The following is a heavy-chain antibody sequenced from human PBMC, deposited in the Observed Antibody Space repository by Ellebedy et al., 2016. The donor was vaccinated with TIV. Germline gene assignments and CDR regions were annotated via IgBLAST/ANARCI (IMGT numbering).Heavy chain of an antibody. J-gene: IGHJ6*02. Sequence: GGSLRLXXAASGFTFSSYAMSWVRQAPGKGLEWVSAISGSGGSTYYADSVKGRFTISRDNSKNTLYLQMNSLRAEDTAVYYCARDPLSWNPKPVYGMDVWGQGTTVTVSS. V-gene: IGHV3-23*01. CDR1: GFTFSSYA. CDR2: ISGSGGST. CDR3: ARDPLSWNPKPVYGMDV. D-gene: IGHD1-1*01.